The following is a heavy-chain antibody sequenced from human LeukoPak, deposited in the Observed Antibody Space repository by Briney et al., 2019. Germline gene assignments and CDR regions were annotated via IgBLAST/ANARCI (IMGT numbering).Heavy chain of an antibody. CDR1: GGSFSGYY. V-gene: IGHV4-34*01. D-gene: IGHD5-18*01. Sequence: PSETLSLTCAVYGGSFSGYYWSWIRQPPGKGLEWIGEINHSGSTNYNPSLKSRVTISVETTKNQFSLKLSSVTAADTAVYYCARGFFRTAMVRNWFEPWGQGTLVTVSS. CDR2: INHSGST. CDR3: ARGFFRTAMVRNWFEP. J-gene: IGHJ5*02.